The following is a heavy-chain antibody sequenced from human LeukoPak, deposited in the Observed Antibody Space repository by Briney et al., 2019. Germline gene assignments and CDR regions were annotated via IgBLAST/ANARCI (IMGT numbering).Heavy chain of an antibody. J-gene: IGHJ4*02. D-gene: IGHD2-8*01. V-gene: IGHV4-59*01. CDR3: ARGEMVYAIRY. CDR2: IYYSGST. CDR1: GGSISSYY. Sequence: SATLSLTCTVSGGSISSYYWSWIRQPPGKGLEWIGYIYYSGSTNYNPSLKSRVTISVDTSKNQFSLKLSSVTAADTAVYYCARGEMVYAIRYWGQGTLVTVSS.